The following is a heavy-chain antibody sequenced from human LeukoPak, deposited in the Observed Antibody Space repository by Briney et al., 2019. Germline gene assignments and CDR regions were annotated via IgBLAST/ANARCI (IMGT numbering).Heavy chain of an antibody. CDR3: AAQGNGYNDY. Sequence: NPSETLSLTCAVYGGSFSGYYWSWIRQPPGKGLEWIGEINHSGSTNYNPSLKSRVTISVDTSKNQFSLKLSSVTAADTAVYYCAAQGNGYNDYWGQGILVTVSS. CDR2: INHSGST. V-gene: IGHV4-34*01. CDR1: GGSFSGYY. D-gene: IGHD5-24*01. J-gene: IGHJ4*02.